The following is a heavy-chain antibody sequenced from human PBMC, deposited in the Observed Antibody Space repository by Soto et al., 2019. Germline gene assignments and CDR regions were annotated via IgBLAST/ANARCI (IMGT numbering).Heavy chain of an antibody. V-gene: IGHV3-33*01. Sequence: QVQLVESGGGVVQPGRSLRLSCAASGFTFSSYGMHWVRQAPGKGLEWVAVIWYDGSNKYYADSVKGRFTISRDNSKNTLNLQMNSLRAEDTAVYYCAIQLELLSAFDIWGQGTMVTVSS. CDR1: GFTFSSYG. D-gene: IGHD1-7*01. CDR3: AIQLELLSAFDI. J-gene: IGHJ3*02. CDR2: IWYDGSNK.